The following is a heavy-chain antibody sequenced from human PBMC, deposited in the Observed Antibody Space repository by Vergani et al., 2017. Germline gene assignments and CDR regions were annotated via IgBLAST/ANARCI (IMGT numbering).Heavy chain of an antibody. Sequence: QVQLQESGPGLVKPSETLFLTCTVSGGSISSYYWSWIRQPAGKGLEWIGRIYTSGSTNDNPSLKSRVTMSVDTSKNQFSLKLSSVTAADTAVYYCARGDVVVPAALFDYWGQGTLVTVSS. CDR2: IYTSGST. V-gene: IGHV4-4*07. CDR3: ARGDVVVPAALFDY. J-gene: IGHJ4*02. D-gene: IGHD2-2*01. CDR1: GGSISSYY.